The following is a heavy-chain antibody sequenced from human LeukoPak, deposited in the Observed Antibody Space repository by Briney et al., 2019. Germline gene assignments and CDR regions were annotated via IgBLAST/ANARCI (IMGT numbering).Heavy chain of an antibody. Sequence: ASVKVSCKASGYTFTSYAMNWVRQAPGQGLEWMGWINTNTGNPTYAQGFTGRFVFPLDTSVSTAYLQISSLKAEDTAVYYCARENGSGSYALSGYYYYYYMDVWGKGTTVTVSS. D-gene: IGHD3-10*01. J-gene: IGHJ6*03. V-gene: IGHV7-4-1*02. CDR1: GYTFTSYA. CDR2: INTNTGNP. CDR3: ARENGSGSYALSGYYYYYYMDV.